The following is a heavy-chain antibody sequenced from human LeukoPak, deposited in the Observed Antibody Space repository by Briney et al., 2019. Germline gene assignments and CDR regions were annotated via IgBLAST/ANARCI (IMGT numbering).Heavy chain of an antibody. CDR3: TRDRGRRIVPFDY. V-gene: IGHV3-49*03. CDR2: IRSKAYGGTT. Sequence: GGSLRLSCTASGFTFGDYAMSWFRQAPGKGLEWVGFIRSKAYGGTTEYAASVKGRFTISRDDSKSIAYLQMNSLKTEDTAVYYCTRDRGRRIVPFDYWGQGTLVTVSS. D-gene: IGHD2-8*01. J-gene: IGHJ4*02. CDR1: GFTFGDYA.